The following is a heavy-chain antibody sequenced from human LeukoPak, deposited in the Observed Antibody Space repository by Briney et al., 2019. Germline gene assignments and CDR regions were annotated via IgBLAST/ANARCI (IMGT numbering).Heavy chain of an antibody. CDR3: ARTILGYCSGGSCSDFDY. V-gene: IGHV1-69*01. CDR2: IIPIFGTA. CDR1: GGTFSSYA. D-gene: IGHD2-15*01. Sequence: ASVKVSCKASGGTFSSYAISWVRQAPGQGLEWMGGIIPIFGTANYAQKFQGRVTITADESTSTAYMELSSLRSEDTAVYYCARTILGYCSGGSCSDFDYWGQGTLVTVSS. J-gene: IGHJ4*02.